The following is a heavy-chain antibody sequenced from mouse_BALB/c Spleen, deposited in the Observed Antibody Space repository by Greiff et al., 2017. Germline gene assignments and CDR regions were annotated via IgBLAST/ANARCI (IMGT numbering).Heavy chain of an antibody. V-gene: IGHV3-2*02. J-gene: IGHJ3*01. CDR3: ARKGLTGTFAY. CDR1: GYSITSDYA. Sequence: EVKLMESGPGLVKPSQSLSLTCTVTGYSITSDYAWNWIRQFPGNKLEWMGYISYSGSTSYNPSLKSRISITRDTSKNQFFLQLNSVTTEDTATYYCARKGLTGTFAYWGQGTLVTVSA. CDR2: ISYSGST. D-gene: IGHD4-1*01.